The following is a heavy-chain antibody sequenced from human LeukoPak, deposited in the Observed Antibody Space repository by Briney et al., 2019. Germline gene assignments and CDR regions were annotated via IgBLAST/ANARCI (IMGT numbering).Heavy chain of an antibody. Sequence: ASVKVSCEASGYTFIDHHIHWVRQAPGQGLEWMGWINPNSGVTKYAQKFQGRVTMTSDTSVSSAGMELSGLIFDDSAVYYCARQNDYGAYYYFIDVWGKGTTVTVSS. CDR3: ARQNDYGAYYYFIDV. CDR2: INPNSGVT. V-gene: IGHV1-2*02. J-gene: IGHJ6*03. CDR1: GYTFIDHH. D-gene: IGHD4-17*01.